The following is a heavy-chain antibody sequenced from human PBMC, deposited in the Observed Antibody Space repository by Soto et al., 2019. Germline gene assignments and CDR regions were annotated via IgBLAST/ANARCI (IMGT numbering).Heavy chain of an antibody. CDR1: GDSVSSNRAA. D-gene: IGHD5-12*01. J-gene: IGHJ4*02. Sequence: SQTLSLTGVISGDSVSSNRAAWTLIRQSPSGSLEWLGRTYYKSKWYSDYAVSVKSRININADTSKNQFSLQLNSVTSEDTAVYYCVRANKDIAYFDYWGQGTLVTVSS. V-gene: IGHV6-1*01. CDR2: TYYKSKWYS. CDR3: VRANKDIAYFDY.